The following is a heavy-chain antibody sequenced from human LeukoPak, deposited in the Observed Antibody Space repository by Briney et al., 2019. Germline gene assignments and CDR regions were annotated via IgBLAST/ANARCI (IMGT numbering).Heavy chain of an antibody. Sequence: SETLSLTCAVYGGSFSGYYWSWIRQPPGKGLEWIGEINHSGSTNYNPSLKSRVTISVDTSKNQFSLKLSSVTAADTAVYYCASAVMGSSGWSYYYYMDVWGKGTTVTISS. V-gene: IGHV4-34*01. D-gene: IGHD6-19*01. CDR3: ASAVMGSSGWSYYYYMDV. CDR2: INHSGST. J-gene: IGHJ6*03. CDR1: GGSFSGYY.